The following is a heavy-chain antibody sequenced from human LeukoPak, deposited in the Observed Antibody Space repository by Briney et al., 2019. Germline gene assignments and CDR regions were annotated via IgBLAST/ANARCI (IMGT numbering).Heavy chain of an antibody. Sequence: PSETLSLTCTVSGGSISGYYWGWIRQPPGKGLEWIGYIYYSGSTNYNPSLKSRVTISVDTSKNQFSLKLSSVTAADTAVYYCAIYDTGPRFDYWGQGTLVTVSS. CDR2: IYYSGST. CDR3: AIYDTGPRFDY. CDR1: GGSISGYY. D-gene: IGHD3-16*01. J-gene: IGHJ4*02. V-gene: IGHV4-59*01.